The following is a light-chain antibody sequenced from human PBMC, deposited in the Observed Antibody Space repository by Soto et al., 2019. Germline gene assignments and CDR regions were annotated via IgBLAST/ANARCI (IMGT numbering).Light chain of an antibody. CDR1: SSDVGGYNY. Sequence: QSALTQPASVSGSPGQSITISCTGTSSDVGGYNYVSWYQQHPGKAPKLMIYEVSNRPSGVSNRFSGSKSGNTASLTISGLQAEDEADYYCSSYTSSSTPHVVSGGGTKLTVL. J-gene: IGLJ2*01. CDR3: SSYTSSSTPHVV. CDR2: EVS. V-gene: IGLV2-14*01.